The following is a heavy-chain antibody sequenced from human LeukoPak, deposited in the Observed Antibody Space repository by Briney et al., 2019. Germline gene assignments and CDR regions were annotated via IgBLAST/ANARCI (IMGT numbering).Heavy chain of an antibody. CDR3: AKDWDYYDSSGYPGDY. J-gene: IGHJ4*02. CDR2: ISYDGSNK. CDR1: GFTLSSYG. Sequence: GGSLRLSCAASGFTLSSYGMHWVRQAPGKGLEWVAVISYDGSNKYYADSVKGRFTISRDNSKNTLYLQMNSLRAEDTAVYYCAKDWDYYDSSGYPGDYWGQGTLVTVSS. V-gene: IGHV3-30*18. D-gene: IGHD3-22*01.